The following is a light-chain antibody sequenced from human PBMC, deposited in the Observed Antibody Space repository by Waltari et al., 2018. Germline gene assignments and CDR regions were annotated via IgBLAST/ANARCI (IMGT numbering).Light chain of an antibody. CDR1: RCLLRNSEYNY. Sequence: DIVMTQSPLSLSVTPGEPASISCRSSRCLLRNSEYNYWDWYLQKPGQSPQLLIYKGSNRASGVPDRFSGSGSGTDFTLKISRVEAEDVGVYYCMQALQFITFGQGTRLEIK. CDR2: KGS. CDR3: MQALQFIT. J-gene: IGKJ5*01. V-gene: IGKV2-28*01.